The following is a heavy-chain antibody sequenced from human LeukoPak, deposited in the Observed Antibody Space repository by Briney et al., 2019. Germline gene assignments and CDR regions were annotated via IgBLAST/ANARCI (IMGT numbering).Heavy chain of an antibody. V-gene: IGHV3-53*01. J-gene: IGHJ4*02. CDR1: GFTISSNY. Sequence: PGGSLSLYCAASGFTISSNYMSWVRQAPGKGLEWVSVIYSGGSTYYADSVKGRFTISRDNSKNTLYLQMNSLRAEDTAVYYCAMFGPPGGYWGQGTLVTVSS. D-gene: IGHD3-10*02. CDR2: IYSGGST. CDR3: AMFGPPGGY.